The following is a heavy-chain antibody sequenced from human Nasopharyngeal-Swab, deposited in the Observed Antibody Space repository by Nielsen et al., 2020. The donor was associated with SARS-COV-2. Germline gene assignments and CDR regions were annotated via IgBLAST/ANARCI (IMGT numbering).Heavy chain of an antibody. CDR1: GFTISSNG. D-gene: IGHD1-26*01. CDR2: ISSSSSTS. CDR3: ARDVGIVGATLDN. V-gene: IGHV3-48*02. J-gene: IGHJ4*02. Sequence: GESLKTSCAASGFTISSNGMNWVRQSPGKWLEWVAYISSSSSTSYYADSVKGRFTISRDNPKNSLYLQMNSLRDEDTAVYYCARDVGIVGATLDNWGQGTLVTVSS.